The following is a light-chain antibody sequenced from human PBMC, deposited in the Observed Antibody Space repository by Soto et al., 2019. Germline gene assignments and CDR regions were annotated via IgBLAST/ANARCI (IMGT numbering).Light chain of an antibody. CDR2: GAS. CDR1: QSVSSN. V-gene: IGKV3-15*01. Sequence: EILMTLSPATLSVSPGERATLSCRASQSVSSNLAWYQQKPGQAPRLLIYGASTRATGIPARFSGSGSGTEFTLTISSLQSEDFAVYYCQQYNNWPPWTFGQGTKVEIK. CDR3: QQYNNWPPWT. J-gene: IGKJ1*01.